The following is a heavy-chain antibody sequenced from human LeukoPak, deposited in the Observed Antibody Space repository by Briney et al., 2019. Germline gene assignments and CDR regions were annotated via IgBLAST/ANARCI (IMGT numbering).Heavy chain of an antibody. CDR3: AKGYSYGYDC. CDR1: GFTFSSYD. Sequence: GGSLRLSCAASGFTFSSYDMRWVRQAPGKGLEWVSSITTGGSTYYADPVKGRFAISRDNSKNTLFLQMNSLRAEDSAIYYCAKGYSYGYDCWGQGTLVTVSS. D-gene: IGHD5-18*01. CDR2: ITTGGST. J-gene: IGHJ4*02. V-gene: IGHV3-23*01.